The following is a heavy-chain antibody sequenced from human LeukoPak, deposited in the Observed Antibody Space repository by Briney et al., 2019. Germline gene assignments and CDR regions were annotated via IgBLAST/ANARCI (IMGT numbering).Heavy chain of an antibody. Sequence: SETLSLTCTVSGGSISSYYWSWIRQPPGKGLEWIGYIYYSGSTNYNTSLKSRVTISVDTSKNQFSLKLSSVTAADTAVYYCARAGSYYRYAPFDPWGQGTLVAVSS. CDR2: IYYSGST. CDR1: GGSISSYY. D-gene: IGHD3-10*01. J-gene: IGHJ5*02. V-gene: IGHV4-59*01. CDR3: ARAGSYYRYAPFDP.